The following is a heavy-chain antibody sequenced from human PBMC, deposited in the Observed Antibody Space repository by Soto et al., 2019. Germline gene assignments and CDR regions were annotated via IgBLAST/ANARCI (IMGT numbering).Heavy chain of an antibody. D-gene: IGHD7-27*01. CDR2: VFYKGNT. J-gene: IGHJ4*02. CDR3: ARSGDSVGFTDY. Sequence: QVQLQESGPGLVKPSETLSLTYTVSGGSITGYYWTWIRQPPGKGLEWIGYVFYKGNTNYNPSLKSRVTISVDTSANQFSLRLSSVTAADTAVYYCARSGDSVGFTDYWGQGTLVTVSS. CDR1: GGSITGYY. V-gene: IGHV4-59*01.